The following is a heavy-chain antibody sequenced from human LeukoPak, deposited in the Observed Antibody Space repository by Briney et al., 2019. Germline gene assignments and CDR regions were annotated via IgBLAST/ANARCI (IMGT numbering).Heavy chain of an antibody. CDR3: ARDSLEQWLVSWFDP. D-gene: IGHD6-19*01. V-gene: IGHV1-18*01. CDR2: ISAYNGNT. CDR1: GYTFTSYG. Sequence: GASVKVSCKASGYTFTSYGTSWVRQAPGQGLEWMGWISAYNGNTNYAQKLQGRVTMTTDTSTSTAYMELRSLRSDDTAVYYCARDSLEQWLVSWFDPWGQGTLVTVSS. J-gene: IGHJ5*02.